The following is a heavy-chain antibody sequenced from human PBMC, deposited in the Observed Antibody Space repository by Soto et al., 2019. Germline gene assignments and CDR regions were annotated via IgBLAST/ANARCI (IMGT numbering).Heavy chain of an antibody. Sequence: QVQLVQSGAEVKKPGSSVKVSCKASGGTFSSYAISWVRQAPGQGLEWMGGIIPIFGTANYAQKFQGRVTITADESTNTAYMELSSLRSEDTAVYYCEGPPELTRIYYYYGMDVWGQGTTVTVSS. D-gene: IGHD1-7*01. V-gene: IGHV1-69*12. CDR1: GGTFSSYA. J-gene: IGHJ6*02. CDR3: EGPPELTRIYYYYGMDV. CDR2: IIPIFGTA.